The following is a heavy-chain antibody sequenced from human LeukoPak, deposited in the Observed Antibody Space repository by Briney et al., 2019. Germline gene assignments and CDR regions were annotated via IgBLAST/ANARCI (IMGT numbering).Heavy chain of an antibody. CDR3: AKGSNYDY. Sequence: GGSLRLSCAVSGFTFSIYAMSWVRQAPGKGLEWVSTISGSGGSTYYADSVKGRFTISRDNSKNTLFLQMSSLRAEDTAVYYCAKGSNYDYWGQGTLVTVSS. V-gene: IGHV3-23*01. CDR1: GFTFSIYA. D-gene: IGHD2-15*01. CDR2: ISGSGGST. J-gene: IGHJ4*02.